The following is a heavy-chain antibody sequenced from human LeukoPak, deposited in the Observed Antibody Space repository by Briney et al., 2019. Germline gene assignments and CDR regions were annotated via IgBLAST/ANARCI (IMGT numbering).Heavy chain of an antibody. Sequence: GASVKVSCKASGYTFTSYYLYWVRQAPGQGLEWMGVINPSGGSTTSAQKFQGRVTMTRDTSTSTVYMELRSLRSKDTAVYYCARGPGPADDGGGYCFDYWGQGTLVTVSS. D-gene: IGHD3-22*01. CDR1: GYTFTSYY. J-gene: IGHJ4*02. V-gene: IGHV1-46*01. CDR2: INPSGGST. CDR3: ARGPGPADDGGGYCFDY.